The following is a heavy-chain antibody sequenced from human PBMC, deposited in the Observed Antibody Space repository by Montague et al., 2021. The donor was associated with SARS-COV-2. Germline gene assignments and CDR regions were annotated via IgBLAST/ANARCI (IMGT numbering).Heavy chain of an antibody. CDR2: VHYNGRT. V-gene: IGHV4-39*01. J-gene: IGHJ4*02. CDR3: TRHVHMTWPEPSPGFDY. CDR1: GDSISSSSYN. Sequence: SETLSLTCTVSGDSISSSSYNWGWIRQPPGKGLEWIGSVHYNGRTYYNPSLKSRVTIYVDTSKNQISLRLSSVTAADMAVYYSTRHVHMTWPEPSPGFDYWGQGTLVTVSS. D-gene: IGHD1-1*01.